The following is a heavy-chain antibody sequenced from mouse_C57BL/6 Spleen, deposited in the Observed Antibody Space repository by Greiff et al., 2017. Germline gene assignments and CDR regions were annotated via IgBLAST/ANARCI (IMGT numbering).Heavy chain of an antibody. CDR3: ARGDYGSSSDWYFDV. V-gene: IGHV5-4*03. D-gene: IGHD1-1*01. CDR1: GFTFSSYA. J-gene: IGHJ1*03. Sequence: EVKVVESGGGLVKPGGSLKLSCAASGFTFSSYAMSWVRQTPEKRLEWVATISDGGSYTYYPDNVKGRFTISRDNAKNNLYLQMSHLKSEDTAMYYCARGDYGSSSDWYFDVWGTGTTVTVSS. CDR2: ISDGGSYT.